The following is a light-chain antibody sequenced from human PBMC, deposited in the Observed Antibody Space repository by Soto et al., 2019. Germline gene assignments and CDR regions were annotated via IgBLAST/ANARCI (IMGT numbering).Light chain of an antibody. CDR1: QSISSY. CDR3: PQSYSTPPT. V-gene: IGKV1-39*01. Sequence: DIQMTQSPSSLSASVRDRVTITCRASQSISSYLNWYQQKPGKAPKLLIYAASSVQSGVPSRFSGSGSGTDCTLTISSLQPEDFATYYCPQSYSTPPTFGHGTKLEIK. J-gene: IGKJ2*01. CDR2: AAS.